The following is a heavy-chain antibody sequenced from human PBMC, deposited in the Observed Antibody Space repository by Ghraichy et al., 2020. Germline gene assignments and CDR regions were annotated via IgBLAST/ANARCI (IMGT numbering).Heavy chain of an antibody. CDR1: GFTFSSYA. CDR3: ARDLRGSSGYYDIWTKQPPDY. V-gene: IGHV3-30*04. J-gene: IGHJ4*02. CDR2: ISYDGSNK. D-gene: IGHD3-22*01. Sequence: GGSLRLSCAASGFTFSSYAMHWVRQAPGKGLEWVAVISYDGSNKYYADSVKGRFTISRDNSKNTLYLQMNSLRAEDTAVYYCARDLRGSSGYYDIWTKQPPDYWGQGTLVTVSS.